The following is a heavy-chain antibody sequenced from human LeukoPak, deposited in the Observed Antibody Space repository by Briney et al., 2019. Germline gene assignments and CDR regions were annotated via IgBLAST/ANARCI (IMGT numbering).Heavy chain of an antibody. V-gene: IGHV1-18*01. J-gene: IGHJ4*02. CDR1: GYTFTSYG. CDR3: ARASSYYYGSGSYLKPFDY. Sequence: ASVKVSCKASGYTFTSYGISWVRQAPGQGLEWMGWISAYNGNTNYAQKLQGRVTMTTDTSTSTAYMELRSLRSDDTAVYYCARASSYYYGSGSYLKPFDYWGQGTLVTVSS. CDR2: ISAYNGNT. D-gene: IGHD3-10*01.